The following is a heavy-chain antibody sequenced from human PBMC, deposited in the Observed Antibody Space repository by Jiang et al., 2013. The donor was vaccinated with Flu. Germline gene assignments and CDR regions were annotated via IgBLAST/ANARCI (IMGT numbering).Heavy chain of an antibody. Sequence: KASGGTFSSYAISWVRQAPGQGLEWMGIINPSGGSTSYAQKFQGRVTMTRDTSTSTVYMELSSLRSEDTAVYYCARGFRDMTIFGVVHDWGQGTLVTVSS. V-gene: IGHV1-46*01. J-gene: IGHJ4*02. D-gene: IGHD3-3*01. CDR3: ARGFRDMTIFGVVHD. CDR2: INPSGGST. CDR1: GGTFSSYA.